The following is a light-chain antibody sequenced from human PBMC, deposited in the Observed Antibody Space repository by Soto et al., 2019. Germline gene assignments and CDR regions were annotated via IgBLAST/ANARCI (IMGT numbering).Light chain of an antibody. V-gene: IGKV3-11*01. Sequence: VLKQSQSPLSLSPGERVTFSCWASQSVSNYLAWYQQKPGQAPRLLVSAASNRATGIPARFSGSGSGTDFTLTISSLEPEDFGVFYCQQRFDWPKITFGQGTRLEIK. CDR3: QQRFDWPKIT. CDR2: AAS. J-gene: IGKJ5*01. CDR1: QSVSNY.